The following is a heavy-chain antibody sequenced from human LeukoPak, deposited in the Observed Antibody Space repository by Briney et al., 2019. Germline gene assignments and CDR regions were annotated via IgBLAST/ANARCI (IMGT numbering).Heavy chain of an antibody. J-gene: IGHJ6*03. CDR3: ARSAGYSFGSYYYSMDV. V-gene: IGHV4-59*01. Sequence: SETLSLTCTVSGGSISSYYWSWIRQPPGKGLEWIGYIYYSGSTDYNPSLKSRVTISVDTPKNQFSLKLSSVTAADTAVYYCARSAGYSFGSYYYSMDVGGKGTTVTVSS. CDR1: GGSISSYY. D-gene: IGHD5-18*01. CDR2: IYYSGST.